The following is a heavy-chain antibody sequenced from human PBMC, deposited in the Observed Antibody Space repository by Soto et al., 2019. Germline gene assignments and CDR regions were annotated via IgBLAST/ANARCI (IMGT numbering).Heavy chain of an antibody. CDR3: ARMPPRGPSDY. CDR2: INSRTGGT. D-gene: IGHD3-10*01. Sequence: QVQVVQSGAEVKKPGASVKVSCKASGYTFTDYYFHWVRQAPGQGLEWVGRINSRTGGTQYAQKFQGRVTVTRDTSISTVYMELSGLTSDDTAVYYCARMPPRGPSDYWGQGTLVTVSS. V-gene: IGHV1-2*06. CDR1: GYTFTDYY. J-gene: IGHJ4*02.